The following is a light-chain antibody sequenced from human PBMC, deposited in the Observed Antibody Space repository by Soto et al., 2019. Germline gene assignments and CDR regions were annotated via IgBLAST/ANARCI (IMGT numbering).Light chain of an antibody. Sequence: EIVLTQSPGTLSSSPGERATLSCRASQSVTSNYLAWYQQKPGQAPRLLIFGASIRATGLPDRFSGGGSGTDFTLTISRLEPEDFAVYYCQQYGSSRVTFGQGTRLEIK. CDR3: QQYGSSRVT. J-gene: IGKJ5*01. CDR1: QSVTSNY. V-gene: IGKV3-20*01. CDR2: GAS.